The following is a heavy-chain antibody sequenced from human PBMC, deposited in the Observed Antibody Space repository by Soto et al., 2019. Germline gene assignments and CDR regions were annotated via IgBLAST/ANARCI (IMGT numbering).Heavy chain of an antibody. CDR1: GYIFTSYW. J-gene: IGHJ4*02. CDR3: ARQSGYSSGWYSIDY. V-gene: IGHV5-51*01. CDR2: IYPGDSDT. D-gene: IGHD6-19*01. Sequence: GESLKLSCTGSGYIFTSYWIGWVRQMPGKGLEWMGIIYPGDSDTRYSPSFQGQVTISADKSISTAYLQWSSLKASDTAMYYCARQSGYSSGWYSIDYWGQGTLVTVSS.